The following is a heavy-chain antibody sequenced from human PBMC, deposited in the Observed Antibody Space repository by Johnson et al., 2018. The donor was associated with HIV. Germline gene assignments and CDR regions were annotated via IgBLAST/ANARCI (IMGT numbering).Heavy chain of an antibody. Sequence: VQLVESGGGVVQPGRSLRLSCAASGFTFSSYAMHWVRQAPGKGLVWVSRINSDGGSTAYADSVKGRFTISRENTKDTLSLQMNSLRAGDAAVYYCARDYRGRTVDAFDVWGQGTLVIVSS. CDR1: GFTFSSYA. CDR3: ARDYRGRTVDAFDV. CDR2: INSDGGST. D-gene: IGHD3-16*02. V-gene: IGHV3-74*03. J-gene: IGHJ3*01.